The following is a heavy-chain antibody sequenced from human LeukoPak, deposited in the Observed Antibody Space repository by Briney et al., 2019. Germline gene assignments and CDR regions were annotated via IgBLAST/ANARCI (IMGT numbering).Heavy chain of an antibody. Sequence: GESLKISCKVSGYSFTSYWIAWVRQMPGKGLELMGIIYPADSDTKYSPSFQGQVIISDDKSITTAYLQLNSLKATDTAMYYCARRAFDSSTYYYWSYFDYWGQGTLVTVSS. J-gene: IGHJ4*02. CDR3: ARRAFDSSTYYYWSYFDY. D-gene: IGHD3-22*01. CDR1: GYSFTSYW. CDR2: IYPADSDT. V-gene: IGHV5-51*01.